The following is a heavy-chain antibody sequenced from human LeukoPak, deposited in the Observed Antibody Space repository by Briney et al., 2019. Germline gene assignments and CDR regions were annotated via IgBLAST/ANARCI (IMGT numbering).Heavy chain of an antibody. V-gene: IGHV3-23*01. D-gene: IGHD3-22*01. CDR3: AKDWRTMIVVITQAVAFDI. CDR1: GFIFDEYG. CDR2: ISGSGGNT. Sequence: GGSLRLSCAASGFIFDEYGMSWVRQAPGKGLEWVSAISGSGGNTYYADSVKGRFTISRDNSKNTLYLQMNSLRAEDTAVYYCAKDWRTMIVVITQAVAFDIWGQGTMVTVSS. J-gene: IGHJ3*02.